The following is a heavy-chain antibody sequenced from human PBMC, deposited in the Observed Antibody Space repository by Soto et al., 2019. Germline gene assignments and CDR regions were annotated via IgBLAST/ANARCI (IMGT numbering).Heavy chain of an antibody. CDR1: GYTFTSYA. CDR3: ARDGRYSYILYYFDY. Sequence: GASVKVSCKASGYTFTSYAMHWVRQAPGQRLEWMGWINAGNGNTKYSQKFQGRVTITRDTSASTAYMELSSLRSEDTAVYYCARDGRYSYILYYFDYWGQGTLVTVSS. CDR2: INAGNGNT. V-gene: IGHV1-3*01. D-gene: IGHD5-18*01. J-gene: IGHJ4*02.